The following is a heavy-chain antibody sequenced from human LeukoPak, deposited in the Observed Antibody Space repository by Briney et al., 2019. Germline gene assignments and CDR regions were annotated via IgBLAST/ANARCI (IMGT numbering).Heavy chain of an antibody. CDR1: GYTFTSYG. Sequence: ASVKVSCKASGYTFTSYGISWVRQAPGQGLEWMGWISAYNGNTNYALKIKGRVTMTTDTSTNTVYMELRSLRPDDTAVYYCAREKSRYKYGYNHWGQGTLVTVSS. V-gene: IGHV1-18*01. J-gene: IGHJ5*02. CDR2: ISAYNGNT. D-gene: IGHD5-18*01. CDR3: AREKSRYKYGYNH.